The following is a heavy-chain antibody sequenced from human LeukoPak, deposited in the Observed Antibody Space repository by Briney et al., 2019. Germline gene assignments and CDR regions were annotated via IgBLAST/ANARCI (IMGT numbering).Heavy chain of an antibody. V-gene: IGHV3-23*01. D-gene: IGHD3-22*01. J-gene: IGHJ4*02. CDR1: GFTFSSYA. CDR3: AKPLVSSGYYYGFDY. CDR2: ISGSGGST. Sequence: GGSLRLSCAASGFTFSSYAMGWVRQAPGKGLEWVSAISGSGGSTYYADSVKGRFTISRDNSKNTLYLQMNSLRAEDTAVYYCAKPLVSSGYYYGFDYWGQGTLVTVSS.